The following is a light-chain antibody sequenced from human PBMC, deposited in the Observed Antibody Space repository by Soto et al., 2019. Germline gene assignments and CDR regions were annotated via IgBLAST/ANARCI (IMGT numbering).Light chain of an antibody. J-gene: IGKJ4*01. V-gene: IGKV1-5*03. CDR3: QQYKTYPLT. Sequence: EIQMIQSPSTLSASVGDRVTITCRASQSISTWLAWYQQKPGKAPKLLIYKASSLEGGVPSRFSGSGSGTEFNITISSLQPDDFATYYCQQYKTYPLTFGGGTTVDIK. CDR1: QSISTW. CDR2: KAS.